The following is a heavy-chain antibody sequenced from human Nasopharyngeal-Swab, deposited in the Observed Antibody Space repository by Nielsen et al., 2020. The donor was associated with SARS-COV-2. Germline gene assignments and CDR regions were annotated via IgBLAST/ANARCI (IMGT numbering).Heavy chain of an antibody. V-gene: IGHV1-69*06. CDR2: IIPIFGTA. D-gene: IGHD3-10*01. J-gene: IGHJ6*02. Sequence: SVKVSCKASGGTFSSYAISWVRQAPGQGLEWMGGIIPIFGTANYAQKFQGRVTITADKSTGTAYMELSSLRSEDTAVYYCARSITMVRGVMYLDVWGQGTTVTVSS. CDR1: GGTFSSYA. CDR3: ARSITMVRGVMYLDV.